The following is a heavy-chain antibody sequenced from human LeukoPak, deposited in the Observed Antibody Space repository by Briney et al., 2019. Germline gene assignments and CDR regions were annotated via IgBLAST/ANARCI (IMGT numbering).Heavy chain of an antibody. J-gene: IGHJ4*02. D-gene: IGHD6-19*01. CDR1: GFTFSSYS. V-gene: IGHV3-48*01. Sequence: GGSLRLSCAASGFTFSSYSMNWVRQAPGKGLEWVSYISSSSSTIYYADSVKGRFTISRDNAKNSLYLQMNSLRAEDTAVYYCARDRYSSGWYGDLDYWGQGTLVTVSS. CDR3: ARDRYSSGWYGDLDY. CDR2: ISSSSSTI.